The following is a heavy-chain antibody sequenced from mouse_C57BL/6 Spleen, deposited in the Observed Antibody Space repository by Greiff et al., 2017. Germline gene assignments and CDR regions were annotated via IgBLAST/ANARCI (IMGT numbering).Heavy chain of an antibody. J-gene: IGHJ3*01. V-gene: IGHV1-26*01. CDR2: INPNNGGT. CDR1: GYTFTDYY. CDR3: ARSGTRGPWFAC. Sequence: VQLQQSGPELVKPGASVKISCKASGYTFTDYYMNWVKQSHGKSLEWIGDINPNNGGTSYNQKFKGKATLTVDKSSSTAYMVLRSLTSEFSAVYYCARSGTRGPWFACWGQGTLVTVSA. D-gene: IGHD2-14*01.